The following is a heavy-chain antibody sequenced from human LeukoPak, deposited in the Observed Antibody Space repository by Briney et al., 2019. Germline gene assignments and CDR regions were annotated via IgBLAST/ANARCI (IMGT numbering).Heavy chain of an antibody. Sequence: SETLSLTCTVSGGSISSYYWSWIRQPPGKGLEWIGYIYYSGSTNYNPSLKGRVTISVDTSKNQFSLKLSSVTAADTAVYYCAGDYYASSGYYLPPLAFDYWGQGTLVTVSS. J-gene: IGHJ4*02. V-gene: IGHV4-59*01. CDR1: GGSISSYY. CDR2: IYYSGST. D-gene: IGHD3-22*01. CDR3: AGDYYASSGYYLPPLAFDY.